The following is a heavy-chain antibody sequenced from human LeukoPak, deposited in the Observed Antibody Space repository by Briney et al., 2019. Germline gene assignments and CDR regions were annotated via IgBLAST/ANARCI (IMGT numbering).Heavy chain of an antibody. J-gene: IGHJ3*02. CDR3: ARGVLERDSSGWYDSRAAFDI. Sequence: ASVTVSCKASGYTFTSYYMHWVRQAPGQGLEWMGIINPSGGSTSYAQKFQGRVTMTRDTSTSTVYMELSSLRSEDTAVYYCARGVLERDSSGWYDSRAAFDIWGQGTMVTVSS. D-gene: IGHD6-19*01. CDR1: GYTFTSYY. V-gene: IGHV1-46*01. CDR2: INPSGGST.